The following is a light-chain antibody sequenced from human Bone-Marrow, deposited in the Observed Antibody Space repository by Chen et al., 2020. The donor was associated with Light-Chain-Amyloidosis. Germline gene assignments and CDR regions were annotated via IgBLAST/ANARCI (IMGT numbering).Light chain of an antibody. CDR2: RDT. Sequence: SYELTQPPSVSVSPGQTARITCSGDDLPTKYAYWYQQKPGLAPVLVIHRDTEMPSGISERFSGSSSGTTATLTISGVQAEDEADYHCQSADSSGTYEVIFGGGTKLTVL. CDR1: DLPTKY. V-gene: IGLV3-25*03. CDR3: QSADSSGTYEVI. J-gene: IGLJ2*01.